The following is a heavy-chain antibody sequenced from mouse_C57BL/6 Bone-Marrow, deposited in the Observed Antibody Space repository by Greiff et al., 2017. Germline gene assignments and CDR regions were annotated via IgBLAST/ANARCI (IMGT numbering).Heavy chain of an antibody. CDR2: INPSSGYT. CDR1: GYTFTSYT. J-gene: IGHJ4*01. CDR3: ARWGWYEKGYAMDY. V-gene: IGHV1-4*01. Sequence: VQLQQSGAELARPGASVKMSCKASGYTFTSYTMHWVKQRPGQGLEWIGYINPSSGYTKYNQKFKDKDTLTADKSSSTAYMQLSNLTSEDSAVYCCARWGWYEKGYAMDYWGQGTSVTVSS. D-gene: IGHD2-14*01.